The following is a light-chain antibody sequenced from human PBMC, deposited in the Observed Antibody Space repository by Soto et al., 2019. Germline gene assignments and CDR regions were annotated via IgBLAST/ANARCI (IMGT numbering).Light chain of an antibody. Sequence: QSALTQPASVSGSPGQSITISCTGTSSDVGAYDFVSWYQHYPGKPPKLVTFDVTHRPPGISDRFSGSKSANTASLTISGLQAEDEAFYYCSSYTTRSTLVFGRGTKLTVL. CDR1: SSDVGAYDF. CDR3: SSYTTRSTLV. V-gene: IGLV2-14*01. J-gene: IGLJ1*01. CDR2: DVT.